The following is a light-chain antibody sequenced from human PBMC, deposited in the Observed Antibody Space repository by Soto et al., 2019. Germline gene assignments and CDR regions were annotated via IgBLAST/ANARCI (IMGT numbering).Light chain of an antibody. J-gene: IGLJ1*01. V-gene: IGLV2-23*02. CDR1: SSDVGSYNL. CDR3: CSYAGSSTLGV. CDR2: EVS. Sequence: QPALTQPASVSGAPRQWITISCTGTSSDVGSYNLVSWYQHHPGKAPKLMIYEVSKRPSGVSNRFSGSRSGNTASLTISGLQADDEADYYCCSYAGSSTLGVFGTGTKVTV.